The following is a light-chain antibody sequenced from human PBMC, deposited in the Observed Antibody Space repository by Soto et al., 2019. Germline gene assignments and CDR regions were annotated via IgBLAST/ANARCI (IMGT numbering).Light chain of an antibody. CDR3: QQYNRYSIT. CDR2: DAS. Sequence: TQSPDTLSLSPGERATLSCRASQSISTWLAWYQQKPGKAPKLLIYDASSLESGVPSRFSGSGSGTEFTLTISSLQPDDFATYYCQQYNRYSITFGQGTRLEIK. V-gene: IGKV1-5*01. CDR1: QSISTW. J-gene: IGKJ5*01.